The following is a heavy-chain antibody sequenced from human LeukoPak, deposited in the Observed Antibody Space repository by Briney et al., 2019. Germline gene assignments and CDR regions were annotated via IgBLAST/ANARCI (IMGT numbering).Heavy chain of an antibody. J-gene: IGHJ4*02. V-gene: IGHV4-31*03. CDR3: ARGTDYERFDY. CDR2: IYYSGST. Sequence: SETLSLTCTVSGGSISSGGYYWSWIRQHPGKGLEWIGYIYYSGSTYCNPSLKSRVTISVDMSKNQFSLKLSSVTAADTAVYYCARGTDYERFDYWGQGTLVTVSS. CDR1: GGSISSGGYY. D-gene: IGHD3-16*01.